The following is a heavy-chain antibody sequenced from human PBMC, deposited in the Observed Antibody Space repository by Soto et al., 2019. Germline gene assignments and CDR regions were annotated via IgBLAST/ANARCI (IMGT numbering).Heavy chain of an antibody. CDR3: TAMVGIDY. Sequence: GGSLRLSCAASGFTFSCSGIHWVRQASGKGLEWVGRIRTKTNNYATAYAASVKGRFTISRDDSKNMAYLQMNSLKTEDTAVYYCTAMVGIDYWGQGTLVTVSS. D-gene: IGHD3-10*01. V-gene: IGHV3-73*01. CDR2: IRTKTNNYAT. J-gene: IGHJ4*02. CDR1: GFTFSCSG.